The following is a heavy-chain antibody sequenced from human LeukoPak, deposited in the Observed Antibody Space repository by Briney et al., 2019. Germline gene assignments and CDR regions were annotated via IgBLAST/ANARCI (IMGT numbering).Heavy chain of an antibody. D-gene: IGHD4-11*01. CDR1: GGTFSSYA. Sequence: SVKVSCKASGGTFSSYAISWVRQAPGQGLEWMGGIIPIFGTANYAQKFQGRVTITADESTSTAYMELSSLRSEDTAVYYCAREWEDSNYGFDYWGQGTLVTVSS. CDR3: AREWEDSNYGFDY. V-gene: IGHV1-69*13. J-gene: IGHJ4*02. CDR2: IIPIFGTA.